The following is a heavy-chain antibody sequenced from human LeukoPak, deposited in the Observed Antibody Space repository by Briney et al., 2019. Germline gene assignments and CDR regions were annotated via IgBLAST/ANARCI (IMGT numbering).Heavy chain of an antibody. Sequence: GRSLRLSCAASGFTFDDYAMHWVRQAPGKGLEWVSGISWNSGSIGYADPVKGRFTISRDNAKNSLYLQMNSLRAEDTALYYCAKDISAFWSGRGGPYYFDYWGQGTLVTVSS. CDR1: GFTFDDYA. CDR3: AKDISAFWSGRGGPYYFDY. J-gene: IGHJ4*02. D-gene: IGHD3-3*01. V-gene: IGHV3-9*01. CDR2: ISWNSGSI.